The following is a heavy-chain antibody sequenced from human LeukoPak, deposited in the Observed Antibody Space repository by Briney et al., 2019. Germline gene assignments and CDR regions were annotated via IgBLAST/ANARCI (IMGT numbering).Heavy chain of an antibody. D-gene: IGHD1-26*01. V-gene: IGHV3-48*03. CDR1: GFTFSSYD. Sequence: RGSLRLSCAVSGFTFSSYDMNWVRQAPGKGLEWVSYISTRGSSRSYADSVKGRFTISRDNAKNSLYLQMHSLRADDTAVYYCARDSTGSYFRLGYWGQGTLVTVSS. J-gene: IGHJ4*02. CDR3: ARDSTGSYFRLGY. CDR2: ISTRGSSR.